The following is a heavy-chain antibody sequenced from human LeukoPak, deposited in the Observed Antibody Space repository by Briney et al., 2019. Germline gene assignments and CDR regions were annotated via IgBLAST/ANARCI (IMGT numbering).Heavy chain of an antibody. CDR2: IWYDGSNK. J-gene: IGHJ6*02. CDR3: ARGTLYYYDSSGAYYYGMDV. CDR1: GFTFSSYG. V-gene: IGHV3-33*01. Sequence: GGSLRLSCAASGFTFSSYGMHWVRQAPGKGLEWVAVIWYDGSNKYYADSVKGRFTISRDNAKNSLYLQMNSLRAEDTAVYYRARGTLYYYDSSGAYYYGMDVWGQGTTVTVSS. D-gene: IGHD3-22*01.